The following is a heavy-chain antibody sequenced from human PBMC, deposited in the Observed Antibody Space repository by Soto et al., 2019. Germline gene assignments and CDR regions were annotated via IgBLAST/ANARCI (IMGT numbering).Heavy chain of an antibody. D-gene: IGHD4-17*01. J-gene: IGHJ6*02. CDR1: GFTFSSYA. CDR2: ISGSGGST. V-gene: IGHV3-23*01. Sequence: EVQLLESGGGLVQPGGSLRLSCAASGFTFSSYAMSWVRQAPGKGLEWVSAISGSGGSTYYADSVKGRFTISRDNSKNTLYLQMNSLRAEDTAVYYCAKDLAPYGDYEFVYYYYGMDVWGQGTTVTVSS. CDR3: AKDLAPYGDYEFVYYYYGMDV.